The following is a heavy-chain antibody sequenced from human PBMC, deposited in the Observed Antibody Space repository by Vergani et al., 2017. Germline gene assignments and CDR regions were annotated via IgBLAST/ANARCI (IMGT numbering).Heavy chain of an antibody. CDR2: IYPADSDT. D-gene: IGHD1-1*01. CDR3: ARHTTYTDS. CDR1: EYSFGNYW. V-gene: IGHV5-51*01. J-gene: IGHJ4*02. Sequence: EVELVQSGPEMRKPGESLKISCKGSEYSFGNYWICWVRQMPWKGLEWMGIIYPADSDTSYSPSFQGQVTISADKSISTAFLQWDSLKASDTALYYCARHTTYTDSWGQGTLVTVSS.